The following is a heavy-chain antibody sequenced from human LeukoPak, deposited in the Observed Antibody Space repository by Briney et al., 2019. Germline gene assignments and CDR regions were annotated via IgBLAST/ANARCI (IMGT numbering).Heavy chain of an antibody. V-gene: IGHV3-7*01. CDR1: GFTFSSYW. Sequence: GGSLRLSCAASGFTFSSYWMTWVRQAPGKGLEWVANIKQDGSEKYYVDSVKGRFTISRDNAKNSLYLQMNSPRAEDTAVYYCAREDFDGRIFDHWGQGTLVTISS. CDR2: IKQDGSEK. J-gene: IGHJ4*02. D-gene: IGHD3-9*01. CDR3: AREDFDGRIFDH.